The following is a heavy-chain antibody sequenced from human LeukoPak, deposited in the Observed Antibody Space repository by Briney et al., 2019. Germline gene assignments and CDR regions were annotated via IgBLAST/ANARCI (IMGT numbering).Heavy chain of an antibody. CDR2: IYSSGST. D-gene: IGHD2-8*01. J-gene: IGHJ3*02. CDR3: ARLNGDGFDI. Sequence: SETLSLTCSVSVVSLDEYYWYWVRQSAGKRLEWIGRIYSSGSTNYAPSLKSRVTMSIDTSKRHLSLKLSSVTAADTGFYYCARLNGDGFDIWGQGTKVTVSS. CDR1: VVSLDEYY. V-gene: IGHV4-4*07.